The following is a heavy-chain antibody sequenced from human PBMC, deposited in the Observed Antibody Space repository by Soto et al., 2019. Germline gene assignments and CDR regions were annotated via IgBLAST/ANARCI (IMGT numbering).Heavy chain of an antibody. CDR1: GDSVSSNSAT. CDR3: ARHSPPMYDILTGTTLDPYYGMDV. Sequence: SQTLSLTCAISGDSVSSNSATWNWIRQSPSRGLEWLGRTYYRSQWYYDYAVSVKSRISINPDTSKNQFSLKLSSVTAADTAVFYCARHSPPMYDILTGTTLDPYYGMDVWGQGTTVTVSS. CDR2: TYYRSQWYY. V-gene: IGHV6-1*01. J-gene: IGHJ6*02. D-gene: IGHD3-9*01.